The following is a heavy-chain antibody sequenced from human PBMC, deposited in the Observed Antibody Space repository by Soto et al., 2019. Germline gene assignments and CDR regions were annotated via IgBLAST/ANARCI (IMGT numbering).Heavy chain of an antibody. CDR3: AGGNPQTIAARRLNWFDP. D-gene: IGHD6-6*01. V-gene: IGHV4-34*01. CDR2: INHSGST. Sequence: SETLSLTCAVYGGSFSGYYWSWIRQPPGKGLEWIGEINHSGSTNYNPSLKSRVTISVDTSKNQFSLKLSSVTAADTAVYYCAGGNPQTIAARRLNWFDPWGQGTLVTVSS. J-gene: IGHJ5*02. CDR1: GGSFSGYY.